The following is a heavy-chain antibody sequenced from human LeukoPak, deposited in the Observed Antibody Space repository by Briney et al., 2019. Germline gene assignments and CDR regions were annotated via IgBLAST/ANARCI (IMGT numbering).Heavy chain of an antibody. D-gene: IGHD3-10*01. CDR3: ARRLTMVRGVSAFDI. V-gene: IGHV5-51*01. CDR1: GYIFTSYW. CDR2: IYPGDSDT. Sequence: GESLKISCKGSGYIFTSYWIGWVRQLPGKGLEWMGIIYPGDSDTRYSPSFQGQVTISVDKSISTAYLQWSSLKASDTAMYYCARRLTMVRGVSAFDIWGQGTMVTVSS. J-gene: IGHJ3*02.